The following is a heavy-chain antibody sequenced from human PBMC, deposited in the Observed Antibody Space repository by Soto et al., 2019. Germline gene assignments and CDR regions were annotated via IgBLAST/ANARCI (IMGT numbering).Heavy chain of an antibody. Sequence: QVQLQESGPGLVKPSETLSLTCTVSGGSISNYYWTWIRQPPGKGLQWIGYIYYSGTTNYNPSLKSRVTISVDTSKNQFSLKLSSVTAADTAVYYCAKLPWAGYGGVFVPWGQGTLVTVSS. D-gene: IGHD2-8*02. CDR2: IYYSGTT. CDR1: GGSISNYY. J-gene: IGHJ5*02. V-gene: IGHV4-59*01. CDR3: AKLPWAGYGGVFVP.